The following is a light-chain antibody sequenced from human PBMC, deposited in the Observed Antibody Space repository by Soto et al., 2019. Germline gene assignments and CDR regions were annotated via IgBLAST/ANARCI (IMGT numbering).Light chain of an antibody. J-gene: IGKJ5*01. CDR3: QQTYSTPIT. Sequence: DVLVTQSPSSLSAPVGDRVTINCRASQIIVTYLSWYQQRPGKAPTRLIYGASTLQRGVPSRFSGSGSGTDFTLTINSLQPEDSATYYCQQTYSTPITVGRGTRLEIK. CDR2: GAS. V-gene: IGKV1-39*01. CDR1: QIIVTY.